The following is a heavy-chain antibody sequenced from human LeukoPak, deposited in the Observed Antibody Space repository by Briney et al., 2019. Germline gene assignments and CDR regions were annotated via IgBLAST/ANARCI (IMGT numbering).Heavy chain of an antibody. D-gene: IGHD3-3*01. V-gene: IGHV1-24*01. CDR3: AASRGEWLLCRNPYYYMDV. J-gene: IGHJ6*03. Sequence: GASVKVSCKVSGYTLTELSMHWVRQAPGKGLEWMGGFDPEDGETIYAQKFQGRVTMTEDTSTDTAYMELSSLRSGDTAVYYCAASRGEWLLCRNPYYYMDVWGKGTTVTVSS. CDR2: FDPEDGET. CDR1: GYTLTELS.